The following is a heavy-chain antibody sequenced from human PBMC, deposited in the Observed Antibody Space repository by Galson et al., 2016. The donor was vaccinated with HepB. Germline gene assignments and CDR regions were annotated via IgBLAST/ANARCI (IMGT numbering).Heavy chain of an antibody. J-gene: IGHJ6*02. CDR2: INPDNDIT. V-gene: IGHV1-46*01. D-gene: IGHD2-21*01. CDR1: GYTFSSHF. Sequence: SVKVSCKASGYTFSSHFIHWVRQAPGQGLEWMGIINPDNDITTHSQKFQGRLTMTRDTATTTVYMELSSLRYEDTAVYYCARDRGAYIYSFQYYYGMDVWGRGTTVIVSS. CDR3: ARDRGAYIYSFQYYYGMDV.